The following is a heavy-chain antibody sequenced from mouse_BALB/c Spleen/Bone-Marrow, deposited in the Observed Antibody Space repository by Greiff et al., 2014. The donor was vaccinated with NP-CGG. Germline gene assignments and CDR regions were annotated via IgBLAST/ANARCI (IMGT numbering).Heavy chain of an antibody. J-gene: IGHJ3*01. Sequence: VQLVESGAELMKPGASVKISCKASGYTFSTYWIAWVKERPGHGLEWIGEILPGISTNYNEKFKGKATFTAHTSSNTTYMQFMHLTCVDSEDYYFEICEYGVYAGFAYWGQGTLVTVSA. CDR2: ILPGIST. V-gene: IGHV1-9*01. CDR3: EICEYGVYAGFAY. CDR1: GYTFSTYW. D-gene: IGHD2-13*01.